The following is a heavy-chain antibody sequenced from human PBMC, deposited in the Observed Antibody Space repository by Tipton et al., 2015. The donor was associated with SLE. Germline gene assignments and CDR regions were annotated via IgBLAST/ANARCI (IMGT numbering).Heavy chain of an antibody. V-gene: IGHV3-33*01. CDR3: ARDPERLGEFMPEYDAFDI. D-gene: IGHD3-16*01. CDR1: GFTFSSYG. J-gene: IGHJ3*02. Sequence: SGFTFSSYGMHWVRQAPGKGLEWVAVTWYDGSNKYYADSVKGRFTISRDNAKNSLYLQMNSLRAEDTAVYYCARDPERLGEFMPEYDAFDIWGQGTMVTVSS. CDR2: TWYDGSNK.